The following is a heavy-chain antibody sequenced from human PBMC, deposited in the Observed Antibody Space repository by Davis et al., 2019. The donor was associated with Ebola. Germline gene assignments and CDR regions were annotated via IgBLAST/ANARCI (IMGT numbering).Heavy chain of an antibody. J-gene: IGHJ6*02. CDR3: ARDVGYCSSTSCIYYYYYGMDV. CDR1: GGSISSYY. V-gene: IGHV4-59*01. CDR2: IYYSGST. Sequence: ESLKISCTVSGGSISSYYWSWIRQPPGKGLEWIGYIYYSGSTNYNPSLKSRVTISVDTSKNQFSLKLSSVTAADTAVYYCARDVGYCSSTSCIYYYYYGMDVWGQGTTVTVSS. D-gene: IGHD2-2*01.